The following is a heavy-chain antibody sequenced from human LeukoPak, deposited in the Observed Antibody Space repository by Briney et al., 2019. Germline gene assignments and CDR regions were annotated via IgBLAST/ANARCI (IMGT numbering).Heavy chain of an antibody. Sequence: GGSLRLSCAASGFTFSSYGMHWVRQAPGKGLEWVAVIWYDGSNKYYADSVKGRFTISRDNSKNTLYLQMNSLRAEDTAVYYRARDLYGGNSGLDYWGQGTLVTVSS. D-gene: IGHD4-23*01. V-gene: IGHV3-33*01. CDR2: IWYDGSNK. CDR3: ARDLYGGNSGLDY. J-gene: IGHJ4*02. CDR1: GFTFSSYG.